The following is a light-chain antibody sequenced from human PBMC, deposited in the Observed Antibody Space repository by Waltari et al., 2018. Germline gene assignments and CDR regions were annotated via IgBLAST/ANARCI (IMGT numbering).Light chain of an antibody. CDR2: DVR. CDR1: SSDVGGYTH. CDR3: SSYTNRNTLI. V-gene: IGLV2-14*01. Sequence: QSALTQPASVSGSPGPSITISCTGTSSDVGGYTHVSWYQQDPGKVPKLIIYDVRERPSGVSDRFSGSKSGNTASLTISGVQAEDETDYYCSSYTNRNTLIFGGGTKLTVL. J-gene: IGLJ2*01.